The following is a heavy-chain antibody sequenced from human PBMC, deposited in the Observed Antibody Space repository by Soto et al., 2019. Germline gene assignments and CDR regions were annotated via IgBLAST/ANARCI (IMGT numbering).Heavy chain of an antibody. Sequence: ASVKVSCKASGYTFTSYDINWVRQATGQGLERMGWMNPNSGNTGYAQKFQGRVTMTRNTSISTAYMELSSLRSEDTAAYYCARHIAAAGIPFGYWGQGTLVTVSS. CDR2: MNPNSGNT. J-gene: IGHJ4*02. D-gene: IGHD6-13*01. V-gene: IGHV1-8*01. CDR3: ARHIAAAGIPFGY. CDR1: GYTFTSYD.